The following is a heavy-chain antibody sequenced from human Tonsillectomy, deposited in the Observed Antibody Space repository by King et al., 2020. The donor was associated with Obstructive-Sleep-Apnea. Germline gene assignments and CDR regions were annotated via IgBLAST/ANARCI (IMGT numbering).Heavy chain of an antibody. CDR3: ARGGGLPGIAAAAALFDY. V-gene: IGHV4-59*01. D-gene: IGHD6-13*01. Sequence: VQLQESGPGLVKPSETLSLTCTVSGGSISSYYWSWIRQPPGKGLEWIGYIYYSGSTNYNPSLKSRVTISVDTSKNQFSLKLSSVTAADTAVYYCARGGGLPGIAAAAALFDYWGQGTLVTVSS. CDR2: IYYSGST. J-gene: IGHJ4*02. CDR1: GGSISSYY.